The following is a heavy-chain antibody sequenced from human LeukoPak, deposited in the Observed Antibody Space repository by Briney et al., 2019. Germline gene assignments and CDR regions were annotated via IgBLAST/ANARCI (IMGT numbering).Heavy chain of an antibody. Sequence: GGSLRLSCASSGFIFSSYAMSWVRQAPGKGLEWVSGISGSGDKTHYVESVKGRFTISRDNSKNTLYLQMNSLRAEDTAVYSCAKFSWANYLDYWGQGTLVTVSS. J-gene: IGHJ4*02. CDR3: AKFSWANYLDY. CDR2: ISGSGDKT. D-gene: IGHD6-13*01. V-gene: IGHV3-23*01. CDR1: GFIFSSYA.